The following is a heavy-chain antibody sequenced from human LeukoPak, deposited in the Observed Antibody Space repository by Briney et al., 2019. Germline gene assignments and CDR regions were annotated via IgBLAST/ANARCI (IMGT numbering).Heavy chain of an antibody. V-gene: IGHV4-59*12. CDR2: IYYSGST. Sequence: SETLSLTCTVSGGSISSYYWSWIRQPPGKGLEWIGYIYYSGSTNYNPSLKSRVTISVGTSKNQFSLKLSSVTAADTAVYYCARGRRSGYSDYWGQGTLVTVSS. J-gene: IGHJ4*02. CDR3: ARGRRSGYSDY. D-gene: IGHD3-3*01. CDR1: GGSISSYY.